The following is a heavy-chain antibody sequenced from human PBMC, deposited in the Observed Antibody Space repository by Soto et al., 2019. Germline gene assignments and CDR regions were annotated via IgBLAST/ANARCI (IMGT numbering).Heavy chain of an antibody. D-gene: IGHD5-18*01. CDR3: ARGYSGYSYRNGMDV. CDR2: INHSGST. J-gene: IGHJ6*02. CDR1: GGSFSWYY. V-gene: IGHV4-34*01. Sequence: KTAETLARIWAVYGGSFSWYYWSWIREPPGKGLEWIGEINHSGSTNYNPSLKSRVTISVDTSKNQFSLKLSSVTAADTAVYYCARGYSGYSYRNGMDVWGQGTTVTVSS.